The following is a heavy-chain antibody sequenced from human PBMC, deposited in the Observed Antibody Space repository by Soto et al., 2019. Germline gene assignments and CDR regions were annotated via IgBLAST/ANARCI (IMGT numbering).Heavy chain of an antibody. CDR1: GGSFSGYY. D-gene: IGHD5-12*01. J-gene: IGHJ4*02. Sequence: PSETLSLTCVVYGGSFSGYYWSWIRQPPGKGLEWIGEINHSGSTNYNPSLKSRVTISVDTSKNQFSLKLSSVTAADTAVYYCARGTCGYSGYDPNLYFDYWGKGTLVTVAS. CDR2: INHSGST. V-gene: IGHV4-34*01. CDR3: ARGTCGYSGYDPNLYFDY.